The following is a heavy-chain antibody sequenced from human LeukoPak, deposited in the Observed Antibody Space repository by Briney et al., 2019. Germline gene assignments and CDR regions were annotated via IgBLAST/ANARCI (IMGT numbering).Heavy chain of an antibody. CDR3: ARRGHGSSSRDYYYFMDV. Sequence: ASVKVSCKTSGYTFSNYGITWVRQAPGQGLEWMGWISAYNGNTDSAQKLQGRVTMTTDTSTSTAYMELRSLRSDDTAVYYCARRGHGSSSRDYYYFMDVWGKGTTVTVSS. CDR2: ISAYNGNT. CDR1: GYTFSNYG. J-gene: IGHJ6*03. V-gene: IGHV1-18*01. D-gene: IGHD6-6*01.